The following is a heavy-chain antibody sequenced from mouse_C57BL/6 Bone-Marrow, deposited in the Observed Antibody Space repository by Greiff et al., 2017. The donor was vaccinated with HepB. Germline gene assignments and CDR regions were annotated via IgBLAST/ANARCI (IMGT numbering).Heavy chain of an antibody. J-gene: IGHJ4*01. CDR3: ARRDGYYFYAMDY. Sequence: VQLQQSGPELVKPGASVKISCKASGYSFTGYYMNWVKQSPEKSLEWIGEINPSTGGTTYNQKFKAKATLTVDKSSSTAYMQLKSLTSEDSAVYYCARRDGYYFYAMDYWGQGTSVTVSS. CDR1: GYSFTGYY. CDR2: INPSTGGT. V-gene: IGHV1-42*01. D-gene: IGHD2-3*01.